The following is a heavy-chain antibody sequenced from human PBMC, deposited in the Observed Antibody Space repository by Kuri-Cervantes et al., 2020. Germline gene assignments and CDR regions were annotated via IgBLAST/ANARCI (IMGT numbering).Heavy chain of an antibody. CDR3: AIQRAGELGDEDWFDP. D-gene: IGHD1-26*01. V-gene: IGHV4-39*01. J-gene: IGHJ5*02. Sequence: SETLSLTCNVSGGSISSSSYYGGWVRQPPGKGLEWIGSIYYSGSTYYNPSLKSRVTISSDTSKNLLSLKLSSVTAADTAVYYCAIQRAGELGDEDWFDPWGQGTLVTVSS. CDR1: GGSISSSSYY. CDR2: IYYSGST.